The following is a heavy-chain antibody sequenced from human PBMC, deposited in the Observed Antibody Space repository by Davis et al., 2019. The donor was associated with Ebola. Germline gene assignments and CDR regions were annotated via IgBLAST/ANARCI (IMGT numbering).Heavy chain of an antibody. CDR1: GFTFSNYG. CDR3: ARDLDSRNYYRPFDP. CDR2: ISSRSATI. Sequence: GGSLRLSCAASGFTFSNYGMNWVRQAPGKGLEWVSYISSRSATIFYADSVKGRFTISRDNAKNSLYLQMSSLRDEDTAVYYCARDLDSRNYYRPFDPWGQGTLVTVSS. J-gene: IGHJ5*02. V-gene: IGHV3-48*02. D-gene: IGHD3-22*01.